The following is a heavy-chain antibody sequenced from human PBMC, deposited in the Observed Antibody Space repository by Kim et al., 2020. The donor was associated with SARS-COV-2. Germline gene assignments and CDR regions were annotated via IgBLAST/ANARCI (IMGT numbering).Heavy chain of an antibody. CDR1: GFTFSSYW. Sequence: GGSLRLSCAASGFTFSSYWMHLVRQAPGKGLVWVSRINSDGSSTSYADSVKGRFTISRDNAKNTLYLQMNSLRAEDTAVYYCARGTDSSGYYYYYGMDVWGQGTTVTVSS. V-gene: IGHV3-74*01. J-gene: IGHJ6*02. CDR2: INSDGSST. D-gene: IGHD3-22*01. CDR3: ARGTDSSGYYYYYGMDV.